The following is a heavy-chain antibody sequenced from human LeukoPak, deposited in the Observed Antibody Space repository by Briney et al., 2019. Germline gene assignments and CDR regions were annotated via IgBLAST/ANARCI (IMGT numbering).Heavy chain of an antibody. V-gene: IGHV1-18*01. Sequence: EASVKVSCKASGYTFTSYGISWVRQAPGQGLEWMGWISAYNGNTNYAQKLQGRVTMTTDTSTSTAYMELRSLRSDDTAVYYCARGIDSLAYCGGDCYSGIDYWGQGTLVTVS. CDR2: ISAYNGNT. CDR1: GYTFTSYG. CDR3: ARGIDSLAYCGGDCYSGIDY. J-gene: IGHJ4*02. D-gene: IGHD2-21*02.